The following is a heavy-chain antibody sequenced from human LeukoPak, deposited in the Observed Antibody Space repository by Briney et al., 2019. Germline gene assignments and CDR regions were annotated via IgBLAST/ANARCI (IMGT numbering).Heavy chain of an antibody. CDR3: ARADTNPFVWSGYTNWFDP. CDR1: GYSISSGYY. Sequence: SETLSLTCTVSGYSISSGYYWGWIRQPPGKGLEWIGYIYYSGSTNYNPSLKSRVTISVDTSKNQFSLKLSSVTAADTAVYYCARADTNPFVWSGYTNWFDPWGQGTLVTVSS. CDR2: IYYSGST. J-gene: IGHJ5*02. V-gene: IGHV4-61*01. D-gene: IGHD3-3*01.